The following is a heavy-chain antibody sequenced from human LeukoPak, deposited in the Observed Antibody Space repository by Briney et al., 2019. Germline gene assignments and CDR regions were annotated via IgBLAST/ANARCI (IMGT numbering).Heavy chain of an antibody. J-gene: IGHJ4*02. D-gene: IGHD3-22*01. CDR2: IYTDGST. V-gene: IGHV4-4*09. CDR3: AKSYYDYSTYYSYYFNL. Sequence: SETLSLTCIVSGGSISSDYWSWIRQPPGRGLEWIGYIYTDGSTNYNPSLKSRVTISVDTSKNQFALKLSSVTAADTAVYYCAKSYYDYSTYYSYYFNLWGQGALVTVSS. CDR1: GGSISSDY.